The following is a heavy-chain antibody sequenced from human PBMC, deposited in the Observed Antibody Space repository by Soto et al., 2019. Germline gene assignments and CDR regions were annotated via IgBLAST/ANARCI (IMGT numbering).Heavy chain of an antibody. CDR3: ARDQGEWDSGWGGMDV. J-gene: IGHJ6*02. CDR2: IYYSGST. D-gene: IGHD6-19*01. V-gene: IGHV4-59*01. CDR1: GGSISSYY. Sequence: KPSETLSLTCTVSGGSISSYYWSWIRQPPGKGLEWIGYIYYSGSTNYNPSLKSRVTISVDTSKNQFSLKLSSVTAADTAVYYCARDQGEWDSGWGGMDVWGQGTTVTVSS.